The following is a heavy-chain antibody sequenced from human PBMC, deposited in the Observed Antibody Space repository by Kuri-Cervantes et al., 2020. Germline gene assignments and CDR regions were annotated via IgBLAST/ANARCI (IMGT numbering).Heavy chain of an antibody. CDR1: SGSISSSSYY. J-gene: IGHJ5*02. CDR2: IDYSGST. V-gene: IGHV4-39*07. D-gene: IGHD1-14*01. Sequence: SETLSLTCTVSSGSISSSSYYWGWIRQPPGKGLEWIGTIDYSGSTYYNPSLKSRVTISVDTSKNQFSLKLSSVTAADTAVYYCARGGTYRFDPWGQGTLVTVSS. CDR3: ARGGTYRFDP.